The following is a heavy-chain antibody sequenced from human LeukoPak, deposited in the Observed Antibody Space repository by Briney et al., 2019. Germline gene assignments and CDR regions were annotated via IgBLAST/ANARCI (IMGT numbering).Heavy chain of an antibody. CDR1: GFTFSSYA. CDR2: ISTSSSYI. V-gene: IGHV3-21*01. D-gene: IGHD3-22*01. Sequence: GGSLRLSCAASGFTFSSYAMNWVRQAPGKGLEWVSFISTSSSYIHYADSVKGRFTISRDNAKNSLYLQMNSLRAEDTAVYYCARTSDTSGRLYWYFDLWGRGTLVTVSS. J-gene: IGHJ2*01. CDR3: ARTSDTSGRLYWYFDL.